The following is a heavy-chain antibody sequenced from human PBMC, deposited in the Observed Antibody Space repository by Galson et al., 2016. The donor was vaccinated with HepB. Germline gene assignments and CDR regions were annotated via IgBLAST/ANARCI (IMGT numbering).Heavy chain of an antibody. J-gene: IGHJ6*02. CDR3: ARAVMLGRGMDV. D-gene: IGHD3-10*01. CDR2: TFYRSTWEN. CDR1: GDSVYNNGAA. Sequence: CAISGDSVYNNGAAWAWIRQSPSRGLEWLGRTFYRSTWENHYAGSVKNRITISPDTSRSQFSLHLNSVTPEDTAVYYCARAVMLGRGMDVWGQGTTVTVSS. V-gene: IGHV6-1*01.